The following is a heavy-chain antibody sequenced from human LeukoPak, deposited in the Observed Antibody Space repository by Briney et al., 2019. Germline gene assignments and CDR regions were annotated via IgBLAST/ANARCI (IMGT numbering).Heavy chain of an antibody. V-gene: IGHV3-33*01. Sequence: GGSLRLTCAATGFTFNHYGMHWVRQAPGKGLEWVAVIWSDGTNRYYTGSVKGRFTISRVDSRNTVYLQMNTLRPEDTGMYYCARDAQRGFDYSNSLQYWGQGTPVTVST. CDR1: GFTFNHYG. CDR2: IWSDGTNR. J-gene: IGHJ4*02. CDR3: ARDAQRGFDYSNSLQY. D-gene: IGHD4-11*01.